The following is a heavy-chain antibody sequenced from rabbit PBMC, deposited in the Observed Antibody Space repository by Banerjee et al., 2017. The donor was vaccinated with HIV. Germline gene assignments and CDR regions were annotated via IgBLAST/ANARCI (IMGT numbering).Heavy chain of an antibody. CDR2: IYAGNSDIR. CDR3: ARDLAGVIGWNFNL. Sequence: QEQLEESGGDLVKPEGSLTLTCTASGFSFSNKYVMCWVRQAPGKGLEWIACIYAGNSDIRYYANWAKGRFTISTTSSTTVTLQMTSLTAADTATYFCARDLAGVIGWNFNLWGPGTLVTVS. D-gene: IGHD4-1*01. J-gene: IGHJ4*01. V-gene: IGHV1S45*01. CDR1: GFSFSNKYV.